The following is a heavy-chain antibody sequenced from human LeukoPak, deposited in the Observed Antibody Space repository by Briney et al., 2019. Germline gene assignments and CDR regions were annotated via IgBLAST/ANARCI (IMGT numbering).Heavy chain of an antibody. Sequence: GGSLRLSCAASGVTFSTYLHWVRQAPGKGLEWVADIASDGSHIFYVESVKGRFTISRDNSKNTLYLQMNSLRAEDTAVYFCARERQDTILHSGAFDIWGQGTMVTVSS. D-gene: IGHD2-21*01. CDR1: GVTFSTY. V-gene: IGHV3-30-3*01. J-gene: IGHJ3*02. CDR3: ARERQDTILHSGAFDI. CDR2: IASDGSHI.